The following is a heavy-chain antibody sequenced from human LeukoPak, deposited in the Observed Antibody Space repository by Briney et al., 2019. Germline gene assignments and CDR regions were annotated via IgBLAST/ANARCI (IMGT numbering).Heavy chain of an antibody. J-gene: IGHJ6*02. Sequence: PGGSLRLSCAASGFTFSSYAMHWVRQAPGKGLEWVAVIPYDGSNKYYADSVKGRFTISRDNSKNTLYLQMNSLRAEDTAVYYCARSYCSGGSCWGYYYGMDVWGQGTTVTVSS. V-gene: IGHV3-30-3*01. D-gene: IGHD2-15*01. CDR2: IPYDGSNK. CDR3: ARSYCSGGSCWGYYYGMDV. CDR1: GFTFSSYA.